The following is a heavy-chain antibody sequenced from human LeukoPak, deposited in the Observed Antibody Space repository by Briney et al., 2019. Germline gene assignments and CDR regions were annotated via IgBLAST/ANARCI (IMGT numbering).Heavy chain of an antibody. D-gene: IGHD5-24*01. J-gene: IGHJ4*02. V-gene: IGHV4-59*11. Sequence: SETLSLTCTVSGGSISSHYWSWIRQPPGKGLEWIGYIYYSGSTNYNPSLKSRVTISVDTSKNQFSLKLSSVTAADTAVYYCARDDGWDPYYFDYWGQGTLVTVSS. CDR2: IYYSGST. CDR3: ARDDGWDPYYFDY. CDR1: GGSISSHY.